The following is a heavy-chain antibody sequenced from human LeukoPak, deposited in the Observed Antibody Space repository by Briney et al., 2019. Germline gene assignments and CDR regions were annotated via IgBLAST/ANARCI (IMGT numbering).Heavy chain of an antibody. CDR2: ISYDEINI. CDR3: AKRAVGERSAAPLDY. J-gene: IGHJ4*02. Sequence: GGSLRLSCAASGFTFSDYAIYWVRQAPGKGLEWVAVISYDEINIYYADSVKGRFTISRDDSKNTLYLQMNSLTADDTALYYCAKRAVGERSAAPLDYWGQGTLVTVSS. CDR1: GFTFSDYA. D-gene: IGHD3-16*01. V-gene: IGHV3-30-3*02.